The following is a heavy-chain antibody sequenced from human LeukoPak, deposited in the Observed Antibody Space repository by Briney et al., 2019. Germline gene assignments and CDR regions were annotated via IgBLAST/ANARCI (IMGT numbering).Heavy chain of an antibody. CDR1: GFTVSTYA. D-gene: IGHD5-18*01. CDR3: AKLQLTVQLWFNFDY. J-gene: IGHJ4*02. CDR2: ISGSGGST. Sequence: PGGSLRLSCAASGFTVSTYAMSWVRQAPGKGLEWVSAISGSGGSTYYADSVKGRFTISRDNSKNTLYLQMNSLRAEDTAVYYCAKLQLTVQLWFNFDYWGQGTLVTVSS. V-gene: IGHV3-23*01.